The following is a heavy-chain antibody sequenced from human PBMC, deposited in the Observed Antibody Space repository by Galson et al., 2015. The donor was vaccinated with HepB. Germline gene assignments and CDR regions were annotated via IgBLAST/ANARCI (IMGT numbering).Heavy chain of an antibody. CDR2: ISYDGSNK. CDR3: AKDQGAVAALRIYYYGMDV. V-gene: IGHV3-30*18. CDR1: GFTFSSYG. D-gene: IGHD6-19*01. J-gene: IGHJ6*02. Sequence: SLRLSCAASGFTFSSYGMHWVRQAPGKGLEWVAVISYDGSNKYYADSVKGRFTISRDNSKNTLYLQMNSLRAEDTAVYYCAKDQGAVAALRIYYYGMDVWGQGTTVTVSS.